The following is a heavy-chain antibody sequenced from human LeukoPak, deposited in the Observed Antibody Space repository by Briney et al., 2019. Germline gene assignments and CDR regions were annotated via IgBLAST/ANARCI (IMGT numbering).Heavy chain of an antibody. CDR2: ISAYNGNT. CDR1: GYSFTSYG. D-gene: IGHD2-15*01. J-gene: IGHJ1*01. CDR3: ARDSADCSGGSCYSAEYFQS. Sequence: GASVKVSCKASGYSFTSYGISWVRQAPGQGLEWMGWISAYNGNTKYAQKLQGRVTMTTDTSTSTAYMELRSLRSDDTAVYYCARDSADCSGGSCYSAEYFQSWGQGTLVTVSS. V-gene: IGHV1-18*01.